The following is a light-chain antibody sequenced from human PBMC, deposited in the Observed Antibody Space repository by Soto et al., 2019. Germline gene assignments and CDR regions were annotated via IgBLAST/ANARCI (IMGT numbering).Light chain of an antibody. CDR2: DVS. Sequence: QSALTQPASVSGSPGQSITISCTGTSSDVGGYNYVSWYQQHPGKAPKLMIYDVSNRPSGVSNRFSGSKCGNTASLTISGLQAEDEADYYCSSYTSSSWVFGGGTKVTVL. CDR3: SSYTSSSWV. V-gene: IGLV2-14*01. CDR1: SSDVGGYNY. J-gene: IGLJ3*02.